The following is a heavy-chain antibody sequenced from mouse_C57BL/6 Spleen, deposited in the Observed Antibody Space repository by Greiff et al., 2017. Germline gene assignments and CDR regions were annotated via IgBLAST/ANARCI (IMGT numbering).Heavy chain of an antibody. CDR3: ERKPTQITTVVATGDY. D-gene: IGHD1-1*01. Sequence: QVQLQQPGAELVRPGTSVKLSCKASGYTFTSYWMHWVKQRPGQGLEWIGVIDPSDSYTNYNQKFKGKATLTVDTSSSTAYMQLSSLTSEDSAVYYCERKPTQITTVVATGDYWGQGTTLTVSS. J-gene: IGHJ2*01. CDR2: IDPSDSYT. V-gene: IGHV1-59*01. CDR1: GYTFTSYW.